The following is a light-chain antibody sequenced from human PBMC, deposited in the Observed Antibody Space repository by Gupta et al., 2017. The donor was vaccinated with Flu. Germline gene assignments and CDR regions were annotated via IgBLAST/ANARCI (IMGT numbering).Light chain of an antibody. CDR2: KAS. V-gene: IGKV1-5*03. Sequence: QSPSTLSASVGDRVTITCRANQSISSRLTWYHQKPGKAPKLLIYKASYLESGVPSRFSGSGSGTEFTLTISSLQPDEFATYYCQQYDTYWTFGQGTKVEIQ. J-gene: IGKJ1*01. CDR3: QQYDTYWT. CDR1: QSISSR.